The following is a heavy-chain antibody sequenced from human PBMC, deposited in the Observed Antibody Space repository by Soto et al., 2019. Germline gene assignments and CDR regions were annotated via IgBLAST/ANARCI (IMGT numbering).Heavy chain of an antibody. J-gene: IGHJ6*02. CDR2: IIPIFGTA. Sequence: QVQLVQSGAEVKKPGSSVKVSCKASGGTFSSYAISWVRQAPGQGLKWMGGIIPIFGTANYAQKFQGRVTITGDESTSTAYMELSSLRSEDTAVYYCARDQVATSTYYYYGMDVWGQGTTVTVSS. CDR1: GGTFSSYA. V-gene: IGHV1-69*01. CDR3: ARDQVATSTYYYYGMDV. D-gene: IGHD5-12*01.